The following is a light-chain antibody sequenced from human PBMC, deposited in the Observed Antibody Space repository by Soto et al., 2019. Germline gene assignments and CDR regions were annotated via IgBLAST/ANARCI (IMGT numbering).Light chain of an antibody. CDR2: EVS. V-gene: IGLV2-14*01. CDR3: SSYTSTSTLYV. J-gene: IGLJ1*01. CDR1: TSDIGGFNY. Sequence: QSVLAQPAPVSGSPGQSITISCTGTTSDIGGFNYVSWYQQHPNKAPKLIIYEVSNRPSGVSNRFSGSKSGNTASLTISGLQAEDEADYYCSSYTSTSTLYVFGTGTKVTVL.